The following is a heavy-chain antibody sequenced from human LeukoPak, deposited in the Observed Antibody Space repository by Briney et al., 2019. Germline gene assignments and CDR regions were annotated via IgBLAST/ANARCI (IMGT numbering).Heavy chain of an antibody. J-gene: IGHJ4*02. Sequence: PGRSLRLSCAASGFTFSSYAMHWVRQAPGKGLEWVAVISYDGSNKYYADSVKGRFTISRDNSKNTLYLQMNSLRAEDTAVYYCARAGPIQLWLRGYFDYWGQGTLVTVSS. CDR2: ISYDGSNK. CDR1: GFTFSSYA. D-gene: IGHD5-18*01. V-gene: IGHV3-30-3*01. CDR3: ARAGPIQLWLRGYFDY.